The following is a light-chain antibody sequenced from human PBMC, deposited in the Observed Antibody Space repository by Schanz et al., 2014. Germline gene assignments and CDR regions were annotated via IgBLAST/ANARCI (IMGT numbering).Light chain of an antibody. CDR3: QQYYSTPQLT. CDR1: RTVLYTSNNRNY. V-gene: IGKV4-1*01. CDR2: WAS. J-gene: IGKJ4*01. Sequence: DTVMTQSPDSLAVSLGERATINCKSSRTVLYTSNNRNYLAWYQQKPGQPPKLLFYWASTRASGVPDRFSASGSGTDFTLTISSLQAEDVAVYYCQQYYSTPQLTFGGGTKVEI.